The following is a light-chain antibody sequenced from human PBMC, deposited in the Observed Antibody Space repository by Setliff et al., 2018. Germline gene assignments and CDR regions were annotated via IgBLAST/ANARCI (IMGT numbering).Light chain of an antibody. J-gene: IGKJ5*01. Sequence: DIVMTQSPATLSVSPGERATLACRASQAVSTNLIWYQQKPGQAPRLLIYGASTRPTGIPARFSGYGSGTEFTLTISSLQSEDFAVYYCLQYINWPYTFGQGTRLEIK. CDR2: GAS. CDR3: LQYINWPYT. CDR1: QAVSTN. V-gene: IGKV3-15*01.